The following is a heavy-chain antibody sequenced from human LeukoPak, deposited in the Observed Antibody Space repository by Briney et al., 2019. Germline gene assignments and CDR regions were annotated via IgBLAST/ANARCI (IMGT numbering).Heavy chain of an antibody. J-gene: IGHJ6*02. CDR3: ARVVPAAEYGMDV. Sequence: SQTLSLTCTVSGGSISSGGYYWSWIRQPPGKGLEWIGEINHSGSTNYNPSLKSRVTISVDTSKNQFSLKLSSVTAADTAVYYCARVVPAAEYGMDVWGQGTTVTVSS. CDR2: INHSGST. V-gene: IGHV4-30-2*01. CDR1: GGSISSGGYY. D-gene: IGHD2-2*01.